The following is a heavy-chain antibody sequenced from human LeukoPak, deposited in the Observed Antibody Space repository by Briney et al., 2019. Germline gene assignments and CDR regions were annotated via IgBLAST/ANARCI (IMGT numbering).Heavy chain of an antibody. V-gene: IGHV3-11*04. CDR2: ISSSGSTI. D-gene: IGHD3-10*01. CDR1: GFTFSDYY. Sequence: PGGSLRLSCAASGFTFSDYYMSWIRQAPGKGLEWVSYISSSGSTIYYADSVKGRFTISRDNAKNTLYLQMNSLRAEDTAVYYCARGGSTRGELLWFGELLQPVDYWGQGTLVTVSS. CDR3: ARGGSTRGELLWFGELLQPVDY. J-gene: IGHJ4*02.